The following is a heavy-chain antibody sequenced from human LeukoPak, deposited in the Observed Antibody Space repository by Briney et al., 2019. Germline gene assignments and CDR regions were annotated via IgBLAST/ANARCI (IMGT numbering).Heavy chain of an antibody. CDR3: ARDGGYYGYYNWFDP. D-gene: IGHD5-12*01. Sequence: SQTLSLTCAISGDSVSSDSGVWNWIRQSPSRGLEWLGRTYYRSKWYTDYAVPVKSRIIINADTSKNRFSLHLSSVTPEDTAVYYCARDGGYYGYYNWFDPWGQGTLVTASS. J-gene: IGHJ5*02. V-gene: IGHV6-1*01. CDR1: GDSVSSDSGV. CDR2: TYYRSKWYT.